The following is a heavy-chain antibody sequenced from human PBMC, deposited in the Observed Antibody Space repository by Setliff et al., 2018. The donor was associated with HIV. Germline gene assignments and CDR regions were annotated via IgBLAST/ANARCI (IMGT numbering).Heavy chain of an antibody. CDR1: GGSISSGGYY. CDR3: ARGPEYGDYVGAYLFDY. Sequence: SETLSLTCTVSGGSISSGGYYWSWIRQHPGKGLEWIGDIYYSGSTYYNPSLKSRVTISVDTSKNQFSLKLSSVTAADTAVYYCARGPEYGDYVGAYLFDYWGQGTLVTVSS. V-gene: IGHV4-31*03. D-gene: IGHD4-17*01. CDR2: IYYSGST. J-gene: IGHJ4*02.